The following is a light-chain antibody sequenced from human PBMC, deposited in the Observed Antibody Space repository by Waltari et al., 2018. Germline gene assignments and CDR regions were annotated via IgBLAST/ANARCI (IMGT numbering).Light chain of an antibody. J-gene: IGLJ1*01. CDR1: NIRSYS. CDR2: YDS. CDR3: HVWHAALDPGV. Sequence: SYVVSQPPSVSVAPGATARITCGADNIRSYSVQWYQQRPGQAPLFIMRYDSYRPSGIPDRFSGFNSGNTATLTISRVEAGDEADYYCHVWHAALDPGVFGSGTEVTVL. V-gene: IGLV3-21*04.